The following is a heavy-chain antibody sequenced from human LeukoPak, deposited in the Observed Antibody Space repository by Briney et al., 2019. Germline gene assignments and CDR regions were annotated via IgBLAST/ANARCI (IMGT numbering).Heavy chain of an antibody. J-gene: IGHJ4*02. CDR1: GYTFTSYA. CDR3: ARAFIWVGENVFDY. D-gene: IGHD3-10*01. Sequence: ASVKVSCKASGYTFTSYAMHWVRQAPGQRLEWMGWINAGNGNTKYSQKFQGRVTITRDTSASTAYMELSSLRSEDTAVYYCARAFIWVGENVFDYWGQGTLVTVSS. V-gene: IGHV1-3*01. CDR2: INAGNGNT.